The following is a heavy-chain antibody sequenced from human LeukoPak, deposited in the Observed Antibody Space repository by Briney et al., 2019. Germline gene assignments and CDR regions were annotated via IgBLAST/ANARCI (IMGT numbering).Heavy chain of an antibody. CDR1: GFTVSSNY. V-gene: IGHV3-66*01. Sequence: GGSLRLSCAASGFTVSSNYMSWVRQAPGKGLEWVSVIYSGGSTYYADSVKGRFTISRDNSKNTLYLQMNSLRAEDTAVYYCARDPSEYIYAFDIWGQGTMVTVSS. D-gene: IGHD2/OR15-2a*01. CDR3: ARDPSEYIYAFDI. CDR2: IYSGGST. J-gene: IGHJ3*02.